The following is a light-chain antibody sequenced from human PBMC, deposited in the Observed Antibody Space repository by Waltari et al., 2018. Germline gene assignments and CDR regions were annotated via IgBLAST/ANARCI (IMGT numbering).Light chain of an antibody. Sequence: QSALTQPPSASGSAGQSVTISCTGTSMYVGGYHYVYSYQHHPGKAPKFMIYEVSKRPSGVPDRFSGSKSGNTAYLTVSGLQAEDEADYYCSSYAGSNTWVFGGGTKLTVL. CDR1: SMYVGGYHY. J-gene: IGLJ3*02. V-gene: IGLV2-8*01. CDR2: EVS. CDR3: SSYAGSNTWV.